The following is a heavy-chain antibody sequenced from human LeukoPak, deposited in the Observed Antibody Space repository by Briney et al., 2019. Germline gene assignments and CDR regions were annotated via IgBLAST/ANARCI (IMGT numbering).Heavy chain of an antibody. J-gene: IGHJ4*02. Sequence: GGSLRLSCAASGFTFSSYSMNWVRQAPGKGLEWVSSISSSSSYINYADSVRGRFTISRDNAKNSLYLQMNSLRAEDTAVYYCARDTFLGALGHDYWGQGTLVTVSS. CDR2: ISSSSSYI. D-gene: IGHD3-16*01. CDR3: ARDTFLGALGHDY. CDR1: GFTFSSYS. V-gene: IGHV3-21*01.